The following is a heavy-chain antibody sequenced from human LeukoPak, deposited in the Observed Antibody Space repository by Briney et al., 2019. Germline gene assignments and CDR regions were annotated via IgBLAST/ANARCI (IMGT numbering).Heavy chain of an antibody. J-gene: IGHJ4*01. V-gene: IGHV1-18*01. Sequence: ASVKVSCKTSGYTFSNYGISWVRQAPGQGLEWMGWITAYNGNRLYAQRLQGRITLTTDTSTSTSYMELRSLEYDDTAIYYCARDNDKVVDHWGQGTLVTVSS. CDR3: ARDNDKVVDH. D-gene: IGHD1-1*01. CDR2: ITAYNGNR. CDR1: GYTFSNYG.